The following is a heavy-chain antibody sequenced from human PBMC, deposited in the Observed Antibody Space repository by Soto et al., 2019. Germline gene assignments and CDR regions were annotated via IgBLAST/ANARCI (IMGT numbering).Heavy chain of an antibody. CDR2: IYSGGDT. D-gene: IGHD2-8*01. CDR1: GFTVSSKY. V-gene: IGHV3-53*01. J-gene: IGHJ4*02. Sequence: GGSLRLSCAASGFTVSSKYMTWVRQAPGKGLEWVSVIYSGGDTYYADSVKGRFTISRDNSKNTLYLQMNSLRAEDTAVYYCAKVGLGYCTNGVCPADYWGQGTLVTVSS. CDR3: AKVGLGYCTNGVCPADY.